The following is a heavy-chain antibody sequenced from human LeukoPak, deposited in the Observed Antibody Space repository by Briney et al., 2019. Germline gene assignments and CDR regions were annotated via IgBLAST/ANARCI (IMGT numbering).Heavy chain of an antibody. J-gene: IGHJ4*02. D-gene: IGHD5-24*01. V-gene: IGHV3-23*01. CDR3: AGGAVVIPQFFKH. CDR1: GFSFRDYA. CDR2: VGGSGGST. Sequence: GGSLRLSCEASGFSFRDYAMNWVRQAPGKGLEWVASVGGSGGSTYYADSVKGRFTISRDNSKGTMSLQMNSLRAEDTAIYFCAGGAVVIPQFFKHWGQGILVSVSS.